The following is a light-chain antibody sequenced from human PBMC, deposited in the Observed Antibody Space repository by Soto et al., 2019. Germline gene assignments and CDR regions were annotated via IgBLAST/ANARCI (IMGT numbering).Light chain of an antibody. CDR3: QQYNDNWT. CDR2: KAS. Sequence: DXXXTXXXXTXSAXVGDRVTIXCRASQSISSWLAWYQQKPGQAPKLLIYKASTLQSGVPSRFSGXXXXXXXTLAISSLQPDDSATYYCQQYNDNWTFGQGTKVEXK. V-gene: IGKV1-5*03. CDR1: QSISSW. J-gene: IGKJ1*01.